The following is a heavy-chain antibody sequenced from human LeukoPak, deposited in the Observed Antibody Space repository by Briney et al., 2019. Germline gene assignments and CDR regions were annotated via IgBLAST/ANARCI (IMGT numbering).Heavy chain of an antibody. Sequence: SETLSLTCTVSGGSISSGSYYWSWIRQPAGKGLEWIGRIYTSGSTNYNPSLKSRVTISVDTSKNQFSLKLSSVTAADTAVYYCARGTYYDFWSGPYYFDYWGQGTLVTVSS. J-gene: IGHJ4*02. CDR2: IYTSGST. CDR1: GGSISSGSYY. D-gene: IGHD3-3*01. CDR3: ARGTYYDFWSGPYYFDY. V-gene: IGHV4-61*02.